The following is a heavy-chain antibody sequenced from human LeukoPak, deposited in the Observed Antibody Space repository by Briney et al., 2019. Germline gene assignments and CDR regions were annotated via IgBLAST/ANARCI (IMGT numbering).Heavy chain of an antibody. CDR3: ARDKEASLYYDSSGFDY. Sequence: ASVKVSCKASGYTFTSYDINWVRQATGQGLEWMGWMNPNSGITGYAQKLQGRVTMTTDTSTSTAYMELRSLRSDDTAVYYCARDKEASLYYDSSGFDYWGQGTLVTVSS. V-gene: IGHV1-8*02. CDR2: MNPNSGIT. CDR1: GYTFTSYD. J-gene: IGHJ4*02. D-gene: IGHD3-22*01.